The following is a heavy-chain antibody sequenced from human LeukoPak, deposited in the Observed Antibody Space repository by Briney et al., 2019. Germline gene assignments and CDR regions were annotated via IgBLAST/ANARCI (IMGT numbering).Heavy chain of an antibody. V-gene: IGHV3-53*01. J-gene: IGHJ6*03. D-gene: IGHD2-21*02. CDR2: MYITGST. CDR3: AAAYCGGDCYSDNHYYFMDL. CDR1: GFSFSNNY. Sequence: GGSLRLSCAASGFSFSNNYMSWVRLSPGKGLEWVSAMYITGSTHYADSVEGRFTISRDNSKNALNLQMDSLRVEDTAVYYCAAAYCGGDCYSDNHYYFMDLWGKGTTVTVSS.